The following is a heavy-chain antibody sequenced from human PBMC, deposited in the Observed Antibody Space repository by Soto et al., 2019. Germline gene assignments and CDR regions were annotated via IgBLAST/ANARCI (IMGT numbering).Heavy chain of an antibody. CDR1: GFTFSSYG. D-gene: IGHD6-6*01. J-gene: IGHJ4*02. CDR2: IWYDGSNK. CDR3: ARDLYSSSSVVGYYFDY. V-gene: IGHV3-33*01. Sequence: QVQLVESGGGVVQPGRSLRLSCAASGFTFSSYGMHWVRQAPGKGLEWVAVIWYDGSNKYYADSVKGRFTISRDNSKNTLYLQMNSLRAEDTAVYYCARDLYSSSSVVGYYFDYWGQGTLVTVSS.